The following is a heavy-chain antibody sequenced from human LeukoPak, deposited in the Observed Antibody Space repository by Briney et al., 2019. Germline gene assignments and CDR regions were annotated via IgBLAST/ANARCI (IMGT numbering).Heavy chain of an antibody. J-gene: IGHJ1*01. CDR2: ISYDGSNK. V-gene: IGHV3-30*04. CDR1: GFTFSSYA. D-gene: IGHD2-2*02. CDR3: ARGEYQLLYLQYFQH. Sequence: PGGSPRLSCAASGFTFSSYAMHWVRQAPGKGLEWVAVISYDGSNKYYADSVKGRFTISRDNSKNTLYLQMNSLRAEDTAVYYCARGEYQLLYLQYFQHWGQGTLVTVSS.